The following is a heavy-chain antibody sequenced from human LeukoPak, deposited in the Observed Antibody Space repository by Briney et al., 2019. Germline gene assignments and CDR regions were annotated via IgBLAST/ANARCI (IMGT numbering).Heavy chain of an antibody. D-gene: IGHD3-3*01. V-gene: IGHV4-59*12. J-gene: IGHJ4*02. Sequence: SETLSLTCTVSGGSISSYYWSWIRQPPGKGLEWIGYIYYSGSTNYNPSLKSRVTISVDTSKNQFSLKLSSVTAADTAVYYCARGGYDFWSGYFDPYYFDYWGQGTLVTVSS. CDR2: IYYSGST. CDR3: ARGGYDFWSGYFDPYYFDY. CDR1: GGSISSYY.